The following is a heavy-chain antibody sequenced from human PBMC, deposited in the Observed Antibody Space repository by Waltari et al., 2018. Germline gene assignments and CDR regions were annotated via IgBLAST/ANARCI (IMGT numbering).Heavy chain of an antibody. CDR2: STAGNGNT. CDR3: ARATAMVLDFDY. V-gene: IGHV1-3*01. D-gene: IGHD5-18*01. CDR1: GYTFTRYA. J-gene: IGHJ4*02. Sequence: QVQLVPSGGEVRKPGASVKVSCKASGYTFTRYAMHWVRQAPRPRLEWMGCSTAGNGNTKYSQKFQGRVTITRDTASSTAYMELSSLRSEDTAVYYCARATAMVLDFDYWGQGTLVTASS.